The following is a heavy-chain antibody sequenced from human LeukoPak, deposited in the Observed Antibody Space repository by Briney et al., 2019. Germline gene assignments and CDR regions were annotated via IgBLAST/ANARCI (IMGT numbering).Heavy chain of an antibody. CDR2: MYYCGNA. CDR1: GGSIRSFY. J-gene: IGHJ4*02. D-gene: IGHD3-9*01. CDR3: ASARDFGWEGICN. Sequence: SETLSLTCSVSGGSIRSFYWSWIRQPPGKGLEWIWSMYYCGNANYNTSLKCRVTISVDTSKNQSSLKLSSVNGADTAVYYCASARDFGWEGICNWGQGTLVTVSS. V-gene: IGHV4-59*08.